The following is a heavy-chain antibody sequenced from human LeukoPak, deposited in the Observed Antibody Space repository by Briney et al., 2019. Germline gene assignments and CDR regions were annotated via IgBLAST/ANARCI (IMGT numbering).Heavy chain of an antibody. Sequence: GGSLRLFCAASESTFSPYALSPDRPATVHRPESSSAMSASGGSTYYADSVKGRFTISRDNSKNTLYLQMNSLRAEDTALYYCAKGRISMVRGDFFDYWGQGTLVTVSS. CDR2: MSASGGST. J-gene: IGHJ4*02. V-gene: IGHV3-23*01. CDR3: AKGRISMVRGDFFDY. D-gene: IGHD3-10*01. CDR1: ESTFSPYA.